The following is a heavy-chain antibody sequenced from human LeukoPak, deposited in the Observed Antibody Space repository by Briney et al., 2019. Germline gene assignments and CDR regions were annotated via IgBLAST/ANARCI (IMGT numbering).Heavy chain of an antibody. CDR1: GGSISTYT. CDR2: VSYTGST. V-gene: IGHV4-59*01. D-gene: IGHD1/OR15-1a*01. J-gene: IGHJ4*02. Sequence: SETLSLTCTVSGGSISTYTWSWIRQPPGKGLEWIGHVSYTGSTNYNPSLKSRVTISVGTSKNQFSLTLSSVTAADTAVYYCARETTIVLDYWGQGTLVTVSS. CDR3: ARETTIVLDY.